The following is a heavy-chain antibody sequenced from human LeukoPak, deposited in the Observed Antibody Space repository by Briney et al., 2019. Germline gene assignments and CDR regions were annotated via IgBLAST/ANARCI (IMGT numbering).Heavy chain of an antibody. CDR3: AKPAYAGYYYYMDV. D-gene: IGHD3-16*01. Sequence: GGSLRLSCAASGFTFSTYNMNWVRQAPGKGLEWVSSISGSSSYIYYADSVKGRFSISRDNAKNSLYLQMNSLRAEDTAVYYCAKPAYAGYYYYMDVWGKGTTVTVSS. J-gene: IGHJ6*03. CDR2: ISGSSSYI. V-gene: IGHV3-21*01. CDR1: GFTFSTYN.